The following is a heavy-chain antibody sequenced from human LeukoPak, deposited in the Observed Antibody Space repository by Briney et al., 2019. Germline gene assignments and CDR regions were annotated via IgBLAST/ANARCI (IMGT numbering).Heavy chain of an antibody. CDR2: FYSGGTT. V-gene: IGHV3-53*01. CDR3: ARGFYYGSGITDQTVRSDAFDI. Sequence: GGSLRLSCAASGFIFSSYAMSWVRQAPGKGLEWVSVFYSGGTTYYSASVKGRFTISRDNSKNTLYLQMNSLRAEDTAVYYCARGFYYGSGITDQTVRSDAFDIWGQGTMVTVSS. J-gene: IGHJ3*02. D-gene: IGHD3-10*01. CDR1: GFIFSSYA.